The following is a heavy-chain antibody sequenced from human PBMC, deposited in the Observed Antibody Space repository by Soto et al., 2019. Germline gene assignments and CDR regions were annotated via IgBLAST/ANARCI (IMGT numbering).Heavy chain of an antibody. D-gene: IGHD1-7*01. CDR2: INPSRGSA. J-gene: IGHJ3*01. V-gene: IGHV1-46*01. Sequence: ASVKVSCKASGYTFFKYFIHWVRQVPGQGLEWIGIINPSRGSATYGPIFQGRVSLTTDMPTSTVYMELSSLRSEDTAIYYCARPLIGNTIDLWGQGTSVTVSS. CDR3: ARPLIGNTIDL. CDR1: GYTFFKYF.